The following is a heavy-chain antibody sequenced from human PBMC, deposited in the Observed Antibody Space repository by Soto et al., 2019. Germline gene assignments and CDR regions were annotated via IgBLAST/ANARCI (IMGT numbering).Heavy chain of an antibody. CDR1: GGTFSSYA. CDR2: IIPIFGTA. D-gene: IGHD2-21*02. CDR3: ARGRTYCGGDCYSPIDY. V-gene: IGHV1-69*13. Sequence: WASVKVSCKASGGTFSSYAISWVRQAPGQGLEWMGGIIPIFGTANYAQKFQGRVTITADESTSTAYMELSSLRSEDTAVYYCARGRTYCGGDCYSPIDYWGQGTLVTVSS. J-gene: IGHJ4*02.